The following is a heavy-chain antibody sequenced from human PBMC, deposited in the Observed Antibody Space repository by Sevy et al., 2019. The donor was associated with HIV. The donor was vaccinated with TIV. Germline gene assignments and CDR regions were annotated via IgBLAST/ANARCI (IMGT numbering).Heavy chain of an antibody. D-gene: IGHD3-16*01. Sequence: GGSLRHSCAASGFTFSSYWMSWVRQAPGKGLERVANIKQDGSEKYYVDSVKGRFTISRDNAKNSLYLQMNSLRAEDTAVYYCARDWAVTYYYYYGMDVWGQGTTVTVSS. V-gene: IGHV3-7*03. J-gene: IGHJ6*02. CDR3: ARDWAVTYYYYYGMDV. CDR1: GFTFSSYW. CDR2: IKQDGSEK.